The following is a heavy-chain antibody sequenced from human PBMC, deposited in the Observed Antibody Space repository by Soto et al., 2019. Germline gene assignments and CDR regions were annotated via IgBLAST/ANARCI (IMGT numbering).Heavy chain of an antibody. CDR2: IIPIFDTT. J-gene: IGHJ6*02. V-gene: IGHV1-69*13. CDR3: ARGSPIPYSSSSRSYYYHGMGV. CDR1: GGTFSSYA. D-gene: IGHD6-6*01. Sequence: SVKVSCKASGGTFSSYAINWVRQAPGQGLEWMGGIIPIFDTTNYAQKFQGRVTITADESTSTAYMELSSLRSEDTAVYYCARGSPIPYSSSSRSYYYHGMGVWGQGTTVTVSS.